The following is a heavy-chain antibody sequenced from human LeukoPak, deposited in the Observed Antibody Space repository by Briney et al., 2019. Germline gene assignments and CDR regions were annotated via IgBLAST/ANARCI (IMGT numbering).Heavy chain of an antibody. CDR2: IRQDGSEK. J-gene: IGHJ4*01. CDR1: GFTFTDYW. D-gene: IGHD6-13*01. Sequence: GGSLRLSCEVSGFTFTDYWMNWVRQAPGEGPEWVASIRQDGSEKTYVDSVKGRFTISRDNTKNSLSLQLNGLRAEDTAVYYCARDGTAAGLYFDLWGQGTLVTVSS. CDR3: ARDGTAAGLYFDL. V-gene: IGHV3-7*01.